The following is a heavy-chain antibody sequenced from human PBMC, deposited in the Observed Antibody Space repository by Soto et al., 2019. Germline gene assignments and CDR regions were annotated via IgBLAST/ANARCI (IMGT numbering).Heavy chain of an antibody. CDR2: IHYSGTT. CDR1: GGSMRNYF. J-gene: IGHJ4*02. Sequence: SETLSLTYTVSGGSMRNYFWTWIRQPPGKGLEWIGYIHYSGTTSFFPSYNPSLRSRVTISEDTSKNQFSLKLLSVTTADTAVYFCAAGEASSRNLAPYYLDFWGQGTLVTVSS. CDR3: AAGEASSRNLAPYYLDF. V-gene: IGHV4-59*01. D-gene: IGHD6-13*01.